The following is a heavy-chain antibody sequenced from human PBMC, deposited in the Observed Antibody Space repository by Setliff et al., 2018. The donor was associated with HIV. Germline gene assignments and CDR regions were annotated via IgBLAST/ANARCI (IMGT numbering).Heavy chain of an antibody. CDR3: ARGDGTKYYYYYYMDV. J-gene: IGHJ6*03. D-gene: IGHD1-7*01. CDR1: GGSISSYY. CDR2: ISSGST. V-gene: IGHV4-4*08. Sequence: NPSETLSLTCTVSGGSISSYYWSWIRQPPGKGLEWIGYISSGSTNYNPSLKSRVTISVDTSKNQFSLKLSSVTAADTAVYYCARGDGTKYYYYYYMDVWGKGTTVTVSS.